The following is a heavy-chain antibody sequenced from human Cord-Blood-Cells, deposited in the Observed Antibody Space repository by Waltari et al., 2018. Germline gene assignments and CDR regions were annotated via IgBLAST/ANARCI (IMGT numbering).Heavy chain of an antibody. CDR1: GSTFSNVW. J-gene: IGHJ4*02. V-gene: IGHV3-15*01. CDR3: TTDFSYYDYVWGSYRYY. CDR2: IKSKTDGGTT. D-gene: IGHD3-16*02. Sequence: EVHLVESGGGLVKPGGSLRLSCAASGSTFSNVWMSWVRQAPGMGLEWVGRIKSKTDGGTTDYAAPVKGRFTISRDDSKNTLYLQMNSLKTEDTAVYYCTTDFSYYDYVWGSYRYYWGQGTLVTVSS.